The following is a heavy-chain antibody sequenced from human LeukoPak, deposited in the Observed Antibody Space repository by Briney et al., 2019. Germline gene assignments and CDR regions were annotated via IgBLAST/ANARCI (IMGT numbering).Heavy chain of an antibody. CDR1: GYSFTDYY. V-gene: IGHV1-2*02. CDR3: ARADFIDAGPYLIGP. CDR2: INTKTGRT. J-gene: IGHJ5*02. D-gene: IGHD3-3*01. Sequence: ASVKVCCKPSGYSFTDYYIHWVRQAPGQGLEWMAWINTKTGRTSSARKFQGRVTMPRDPSITTVYMDMAWLTSDDTAIYFCARADFIDAGPYLIGPWGQGTLVTVSS.